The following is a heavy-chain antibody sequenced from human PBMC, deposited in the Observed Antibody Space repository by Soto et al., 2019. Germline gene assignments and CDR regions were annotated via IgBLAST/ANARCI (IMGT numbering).Heavy chain of an antibody. V-gene: IGHV3-48*04. CDR1: GFSFSSFS. J-gene: IGHJ4*02. Sequence: EAHLVESEGDLVQPGGSLRLSCAASGFSFSSFSMNWVRQAPGKGLEWVSYISGSGTTTYYADSVKGRFTISRDNAKNSLYLQMNSLQAEDTAVYYCARLGYYGSGSYWGQGTLVTVSS. D-gene: IGHD3-10*01. CDR2: ISGSGTTT. CDR3: ARLGYYGSGSY.